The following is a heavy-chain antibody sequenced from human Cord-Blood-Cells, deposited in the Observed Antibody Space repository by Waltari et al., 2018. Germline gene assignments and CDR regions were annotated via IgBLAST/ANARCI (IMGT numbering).Heavy chain of an antibody. CDR3: AKEGGSGSYQTLDY. J-gene: IGHJ4*02. Sequence: EVQLLESGGGLVQPGGSLRLSCAASGFTFSSDAMSWVRQAPGKGLEGVSAISGSGGSTYYADSVKGRFTISRDNSKNTLYLQMNSLRAEDTAVYYCAKEGGSGSYQTLDYWGQGTLVTVSS. V-gene: IGHV3-23*01. CDR1: GFTFSSDA. D-gene: IGHD3-10*01. CDR2: ISGSGGST.